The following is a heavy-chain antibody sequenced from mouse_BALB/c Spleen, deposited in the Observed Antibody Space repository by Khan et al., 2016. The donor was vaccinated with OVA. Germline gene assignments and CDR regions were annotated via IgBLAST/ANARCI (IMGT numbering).Heavy chain of an antibody. CDR2: INPNNGGT. D-gene: IGHD1-1*01. CDR3: TRGGYGSPFTY. J-gene: IGHJ3*01. V-gene: IGHV1S81*02. Sequence: QVQLQQSGAELVKPGASVKLSCKASGYTFTSFYLYWVKQRPGQGLEWIGEINPNNGGTNVNEKFKSKATLTVDKSSSTAYLELSSLTSEDSAFFDSTRGGYGSPFTYWGQGTLVTVSA. CDR1: GYTFTSFY.